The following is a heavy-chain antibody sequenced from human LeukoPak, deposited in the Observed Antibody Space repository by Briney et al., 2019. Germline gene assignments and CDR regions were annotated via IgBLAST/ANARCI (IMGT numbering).Heavy chain of an antibody. D-gene: IGHD3-10*01. Sequence: GGSLRLSCAASGFTFSSYAMSWVRQTPGTGLEWVSSINGGGYTTYYADSVKGRFSISRDNSKDTLFLQMSNLRAEDTAVYYCAKYYYESGTYSFDYWGQGTLVTVSS. J-gene: IGHJ4*02. CDR2: INGGGYTT. V-gene: IGHV3-23*01. CDR1: GFTFSSYA. CDR3: AKYYYESGTYSFDY.